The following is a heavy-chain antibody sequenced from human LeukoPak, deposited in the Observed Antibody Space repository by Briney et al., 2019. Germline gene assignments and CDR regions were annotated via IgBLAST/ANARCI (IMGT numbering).Heavy chain of an antibody. CDR2: IYYSGST. J-gene: IGHJ6*03. V-gene: IGHV4-59*01. CDR1: GGSISSYY. CDR3: ARRLLWFGGRYYYYYMDV. Sequence: PSETLSLTCTVSGGSISSYYWSWIRQPPGKGLEWIGYIYYSGSTNYNPSLKSRVTISVDTSKNQFSLKLSSVTAADTAVYYCARRLLWFGGRYYYYYMDVWGKGTTVTISS. D-gene: IGHD3-10*01.